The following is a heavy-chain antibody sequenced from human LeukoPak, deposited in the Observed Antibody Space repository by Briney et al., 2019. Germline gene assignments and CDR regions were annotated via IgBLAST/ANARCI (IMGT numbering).Heavy chain of an antibody. CDR3: ARQGALSPFDY. J-gene: IGHJ4*02. V-gene: IGHV4-34*01. CDR1: GGSFSGYY. Sequence: PSGTLSLTCAVYGGSFSGYYWSWIRQPPGKGLEWIGEINHSGSTNYNPSLKSRVTISVDTSKNQFSLKLSSVTAADTAVYYCARQGALSPFDYWGQGTLVTVSS. CDR2: INHSGST. D-gene: IGHD3-16*01.